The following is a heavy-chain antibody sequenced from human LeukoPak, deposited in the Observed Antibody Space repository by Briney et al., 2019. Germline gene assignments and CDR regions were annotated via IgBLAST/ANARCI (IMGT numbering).Heavy chain of an antibody. V-gene: IGHV3-53*01. CDR1: GFTVSSNY. CDR2: IYSGGST. Sequence: GGSLRLSCAASGFTVSSNYMSWVRQAPGKGLEWVSVIYSGGSTYYADSVRGRFTISRDNSKNTLLLQMSSLRAEDTAVHYCAREWANWGQGTLVTVSS. D-gene: IGHD1-26*01. CDR3: AREWAN. J-gene: IGHJ4*02.